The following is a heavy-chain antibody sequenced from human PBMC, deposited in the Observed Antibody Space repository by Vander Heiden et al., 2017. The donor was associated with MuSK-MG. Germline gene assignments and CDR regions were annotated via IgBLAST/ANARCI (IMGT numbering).Heavy chain of an antibody. Sequence: QVQLQESGPGLVKPSETLSLTCTVSGGSISSYYWSWIRQPAGKGLEWIGRIYTSGSTNYNPSLKSRVTMSADTSKNQFSLKLSSVTAADTAVYYCARDMQWEPLPYYYYMDVWGKGTTVTVSS. J-gene: IGHJ6*03. CDR1: GGSISSYY. CDR3: ARDMQWEPLPYYYYMDV. V-gene: IGHV4-4*07. D-gene: IGHD1-26*01. CDR2: IYTSGST.